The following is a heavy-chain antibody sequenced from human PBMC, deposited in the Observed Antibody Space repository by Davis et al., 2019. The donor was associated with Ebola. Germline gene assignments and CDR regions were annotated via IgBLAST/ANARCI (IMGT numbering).Heavy chain of an antibody. CDR3: ARVVYHSGYSSSWYLNFDY. V-gene: IGHV4-34*01. CDR2: INHSGST. D-gene: IGHD6-13*01. Sequence: GSLRLSCAVYGGSFSGYYWSWIRQPPGKGLEWIGEINHSGSTNYNPSLKSRVTISVDTSKNQFSLKLSSLTAADTAVYYCARVVYHSGYSSSWYLNFDYWGQGTLVTVSS. CDR1: GGSFSGYY. J-gene: IGHJ4*02.